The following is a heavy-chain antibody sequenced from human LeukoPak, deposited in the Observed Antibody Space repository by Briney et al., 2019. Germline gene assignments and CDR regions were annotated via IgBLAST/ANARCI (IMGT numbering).Heavy chain of an antibody. CDR3: ARVQVGYNWFDP. CDR2: IGGSGYYT. Sequence: GGTLRLSCAASGFTFSSYGMNWVRQAPGKGLEWVSSIGGSGYYTYYADSVKGRFTISRDNSKNTLYLQMNSLRAEDTAVYYCARVQVGYNWFDPWGQGTLVTVSS. J-gene: IGHJ5*02. CDR1: GFTFSSYG. V-gene: IGHV3-23*01. D-gene: IGHD1-26*01.